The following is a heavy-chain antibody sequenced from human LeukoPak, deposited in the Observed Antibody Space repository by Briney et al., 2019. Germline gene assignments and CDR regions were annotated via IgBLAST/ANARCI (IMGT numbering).Heavy chain of an antibody. CDR1: GGTFSSYA. CDR3: ARVQGYCSSTSCHDY. J-gene: IGHJ4*02. V-gene: IGHV1-69*05. Sequence: ASVKVSCKASGGTFSSYAISWVRQAPGQGLEWMGGIIPIFGTANYAQKFQGRVTITTDESTSTAYMELSSLRSDDTAVYYCARVQGYCSSTSCHDYWGQGTLVTVSS. CDR2: IIPIFGTA. D-gene: IGHD2-2*01.